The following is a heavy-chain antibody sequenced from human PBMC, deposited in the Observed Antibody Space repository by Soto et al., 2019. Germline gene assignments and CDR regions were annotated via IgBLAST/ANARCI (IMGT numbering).Heavy chain of an antibody. V-gene: IGHV1-18*04. J-gene: IGHJ4*02. CDR1: GYTFTRYG. CDR3: ASPGYCSGGSCLTTNLDY. CDR2: ISAYNGNT. Sequence: ASVKVSCKASGYTFTRYGISWVGRSPLQGLEWMGCISAYNGNTNYAQKLQGRVTMTTDTSTSTAYMELRSLRSDDTAVYYCASPGYCSGGSCLTTNLDYWGQGTLVTVSS. D-gene: IGHD2-15*01.